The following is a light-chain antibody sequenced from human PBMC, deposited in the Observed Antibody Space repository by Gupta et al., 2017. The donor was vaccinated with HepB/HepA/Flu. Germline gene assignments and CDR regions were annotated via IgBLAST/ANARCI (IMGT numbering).Light chain of an antibody. CDR2: AAS. J-gene: IGKJ2*04. CDR1: QSISSY. CDR3: QQSYSTPRS. V-gene: IGKV1-39*01. Sequence: DIQMTQATSSRSACVGDRVTITCRASQSISSYLNWYQQKPGKAPKLLIYAASSLQSGVPSRFSGSGSGTDFTLTISSLQPEDFATYYCQQSYSTPRSFGQGTKLEIK.